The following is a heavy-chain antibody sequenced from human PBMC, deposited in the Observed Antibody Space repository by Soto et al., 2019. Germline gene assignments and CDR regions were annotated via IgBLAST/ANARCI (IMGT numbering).Heavy chain of an antibody. D-gene: IGHD6-19*01. CDR1: GFTFSNYA. Sequence: EVQLVESGGGLVQPGGSLRLSCAASGFTFSNYAMDWVRQAPGKVLEYVSGISSNGYDTYYANSVKDRFTISRDNSKNTLYLQMGSLRAEDMAVYYCARREQSDYHYMDDWGKGTSVTVSS. V-gene: IGHV3-64*01. CDR3: ARREQSDYHYMDD. J-gene: IGHJ6*03. CDR2: ISSNGYDT.